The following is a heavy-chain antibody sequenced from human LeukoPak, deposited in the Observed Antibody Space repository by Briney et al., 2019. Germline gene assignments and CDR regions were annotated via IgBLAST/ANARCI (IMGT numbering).Heavy chain of an antibody. J-gene: IGHJ4*02. CDR3: ARGAKGSSGNY. D-gene: IGHD6-19*01. V-gene: IGHV4-59*01. CDR1: GGSISSYY. CDR2: IYYSGST. Sequence: SETLSLTCTVSGGSISSYYWSWVRQTPGKGEGRVGYIYYSGSTNNTPALKSRVTISVHTSKNHVSLKLSSVSAADTAVYYCARGAKGSSGNYWGQGTLVTVSS.